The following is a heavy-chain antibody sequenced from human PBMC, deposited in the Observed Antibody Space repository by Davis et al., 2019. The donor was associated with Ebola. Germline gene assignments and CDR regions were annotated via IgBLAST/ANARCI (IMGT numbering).Heavy chain of an antibody. Sequence: GSLRLSCAASGFTFTNAWMSWVRQAPGKGLEWVGRIKSKTNGETTDYAAPVKGRFTISRDDSKNTLYLQMNSLKTEDTAVYYCTTLGTTLVPSRGYWGRGTLVTVSS. J-gene: IGHJ4*02. D-gene: IGHD4-23*01. CDR3: TTLGTTLVPSRGY. CDR1: GFTFTNAW. V-gene: IGHV3-15*01. CDR2: IKSKTNGETT.